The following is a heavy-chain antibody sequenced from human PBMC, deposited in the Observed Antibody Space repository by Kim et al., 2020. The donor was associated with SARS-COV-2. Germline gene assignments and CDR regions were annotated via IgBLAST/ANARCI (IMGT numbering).Heavy chain of an antibody. Sequence: SETLSLTCTVSGGSISSYYWSWIRQPPGKGLEWIGCIYYSGSTNYNPSLKSRVTISVDTSKNQFSLKLSSVTAADTAVYYCARGGGCTNGVCSWYNWFDPWGQGTLVTVSS. CDR3: ARGGGCTNGVCSWYNWFDP. J-gene: IGHJ5*02. V-gene: IGHV4-59*13. CDR1: GGSISSYY. CDR2: IYYSGST. D-gene: IGHD2-8*01.